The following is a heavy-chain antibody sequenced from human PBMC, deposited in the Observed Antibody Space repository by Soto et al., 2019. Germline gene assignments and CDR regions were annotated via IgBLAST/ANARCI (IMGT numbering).Heavy chain of an antibody. CDR2: ISYDGSNK. J-gene: IGHJ4*02. CDR3: RVGATTYFDY. V-gene: IGHV3-30*03. Sequence: GGSLRLSCAASGFTFSSYGMHWVRQAPGKGLEWVAVISYDGSNKYYADSVKGRFTISRDNSKNTLYLQMNSLRAEDTAVYYCRVGATTYFDYWGQGTLVTVSS. CDR1: GFTFSSYG. D-gene: IGHD1-26*01.